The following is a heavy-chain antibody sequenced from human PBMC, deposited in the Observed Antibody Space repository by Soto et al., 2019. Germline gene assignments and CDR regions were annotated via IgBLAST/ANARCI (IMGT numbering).Heavy chain of an antibody. V-gene: IGHV1-69*01. D-gene: IGHD3-22*01. CDR1: GGTFNNYA. J-gene: IGHJ3*02. Sequence: QVQLVQSGAEVKKPGSSVKVSCKASGGTFNNYAISWVRQAPGQGLEWMGGIIPLFGTTNYAQTFQGRVTITADESTSTAYMELSSLRSEDTAFYYCARPRSHYYDRSAERAFDIWGQGTMVTVSS. CDR3: ARPRSHYYDRSAERAFDI. CDR2: IIPLFGTT.